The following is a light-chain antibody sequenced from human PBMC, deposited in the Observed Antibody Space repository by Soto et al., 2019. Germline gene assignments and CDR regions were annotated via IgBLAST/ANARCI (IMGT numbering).Light chain of an antibody. J-gene: IGKJ5*01. Sequence: EIVLTQSPGTLSLSPGERATLSCRASQGVFSNFLAWYQQKPGQAPRLLIYGASSRATGIPDRLSGSGSGTDFTLTISRLEPEDFEVYFCQQYGSSPITFGQGTRLEIK. CDR1: QGVFSNF. CDR2: GAS. V-gene: IGKV3-20*01. CDR3: QQYGSSPIT.